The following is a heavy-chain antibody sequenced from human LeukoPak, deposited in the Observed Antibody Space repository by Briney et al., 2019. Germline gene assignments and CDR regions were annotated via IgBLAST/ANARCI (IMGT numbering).Heavy chain of an antibody. D-gene: IGHD3-9*01. J-gene: IGHJ5*02. CDR2: IYYSGST. Sequence: SETLSLTCTVSGGSISSSSYYWSWIRQPPGKGLEWIGYIYYSGSTNYNPSLKSRVTISVDTSKNQFSLKLSSVTAADTAVYYCARGLLDYDILTGYTLFDPWGQGTLVTVSS. CDR1: GGSISSSSYY. CDR3: ARGLLDYDILTGYTLFDP. V-gene: IGHV4-61*01.